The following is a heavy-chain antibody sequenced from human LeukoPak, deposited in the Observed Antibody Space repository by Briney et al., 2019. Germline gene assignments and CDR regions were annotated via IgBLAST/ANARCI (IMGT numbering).Heavy chain of an antibody. J-gene: IGHJ5*02. CDR3: AKTSYGGNSSWFDP. V-gene: IGHV1-69*04. Sequence: SVTVSCKASGGTFSSYAISWVRQAPGQGLEWMGRIIPILGIANYAQKFQGRVTITADKSTSTAYMELSSLRSEDTAVYYCAKTSYGGNSSWFDPWGQGTLVTVSS. CDR2: IIPILGIA. CDR1: GGTFSSYA. D-gene: IGHD4-23*01.